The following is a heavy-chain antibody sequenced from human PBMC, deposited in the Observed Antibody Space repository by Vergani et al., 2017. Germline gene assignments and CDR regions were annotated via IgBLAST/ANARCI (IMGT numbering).Heavy chain of an antibody. CDR1: GYTFTSYY. J-gene: IGHJ6*02. CDR3: ARDLHIVVVTASSPYGMDV. D-gene: IGHD2-21*02. V-gene: IGHV1-46*01. CDR2: INPSGGST. Sequence: QVQLVQPGAEVKKPGASVKVSCKASGYTFTSYYMHWVRQAPGQGLEWMGIINPSGGSTSYAQKFQGRVTMTRDTSTSTVYMELSSLRSEDTAVYYCARDLHIVVVTASSPYGMDVWGQGTTVTVSS.